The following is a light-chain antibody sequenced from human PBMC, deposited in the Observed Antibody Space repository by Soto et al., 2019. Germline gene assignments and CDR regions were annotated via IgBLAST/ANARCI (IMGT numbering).Light chain of an antibody. V-gene: IGKV3-11*01. Sequence: EIVLTQSPATLSSFPGDRVTLSCRASQYINTRLAWYQHRPGKAPRLLISQNSIRDDGIQARSSATGSGKHFTLPTSEVQTEDFAIYYCQQYGNSPTTFGKGTKVDI. CDR1: QYINTR. J-gene: IGKJ1*01. CDR2: QNS. CDR3: QQYGNSPTT.